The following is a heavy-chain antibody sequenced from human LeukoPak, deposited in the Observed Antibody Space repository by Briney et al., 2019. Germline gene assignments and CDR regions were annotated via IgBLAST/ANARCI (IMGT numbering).Heavy chain of an antibody. CDR1: GYTFTGYY. Sequence: ASVKVSCKASGYTFTGYYMHWVRQAPGQGLEWMGWINPNSGGTNYAQKFQGRVTMTRDTSISTAYMELSRLRSDDTGVYYCARGSRHYYDSSGKSPFDYWGQGTLVTVSS. D-gene: IGHD3-22*01. CDR3: ARGSRHYYDSSGKSPFDY. V-gene: IGHV1-2*02. J-gene: IGHJ4*02. CDR2: INPNSGGT.